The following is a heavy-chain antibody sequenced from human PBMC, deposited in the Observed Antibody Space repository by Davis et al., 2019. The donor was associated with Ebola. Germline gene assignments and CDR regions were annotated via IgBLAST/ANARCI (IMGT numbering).Heavy chain of an antibody. CDR3: ARRADY. CDR1: GFTVSSNY. V-gene: IGHV3-66*01. J-gene: IGHJ4*02. Sequence: GESLKISCAASGFTVSSNYMSWVRQAPGKGLEWVSVIYSGGSTYYADSVKGRFPISRDNSKNTLYLQMNSLRAEDTAVYYCARRADYWGQGTLVTVSS. CDR2: IYSGGST.